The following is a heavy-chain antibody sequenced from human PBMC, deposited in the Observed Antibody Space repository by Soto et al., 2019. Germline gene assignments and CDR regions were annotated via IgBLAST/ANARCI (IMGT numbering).Heavy chain of an antibody. CDR2: ISGSGGST. CDR1: GFTFSSYA. V-gene: IGHV3-23*01. J-gene: IGHJ6*03. D-gene: IGHD4-17*01. CDR3: AKDIDYGDYEDYYYMDV. Sequence: GGSLRLSCAASGFTFSSYAMSWVRQAPGKGLEWVSAISGSGGSTYYADSVKGRFTISRDNSKNTLYLQMNSQRAEDTAVYYCAKDIDYGDYEDYYYMDVWGKGTTVTVSS.